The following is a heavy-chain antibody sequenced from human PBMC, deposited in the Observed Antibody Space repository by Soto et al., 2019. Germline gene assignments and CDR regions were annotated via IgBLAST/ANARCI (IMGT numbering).Heavy chain of an antibody. CDR2: ISGSGGST. CDR1: GFTFSSYA. V-gene: IGHV3-23*01. J-gene: IGHJ4*02. Sequence: EVQLLESGGGLVQPGGSLRLSCAASGFTFSSYAMSWVRQAPGKGLELVSAISGSGGSTYYADSVKGRFTISRDNSKNTLYLQMNSLRAEDTAVYYCANTPTIYYYILTGEGDFDYWGQGTLVTVSS. D-gene: IGHD3-9*01. CDR3: ANTPTIYYYILTGEGDFDY.